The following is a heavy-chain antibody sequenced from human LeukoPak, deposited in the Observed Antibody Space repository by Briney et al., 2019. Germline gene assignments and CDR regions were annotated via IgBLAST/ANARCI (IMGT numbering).Heavy chain of an antibody. J-gene: IGHJ3*02. CDR2: INSGGSGGRT. CDR1: GFXFSRYA. Sequence: GGSLRLSCVVSGFXFSRYAMSWVRQAPGKGLEWVSGINSGGSGGRTYYADSVRGRFTLSRDNSGSTMFLQLNSLRAEDTAVYFCTRNPMYTDAFDIWGQGTTVTVSS. D-gene: IGHD1-14*01. CDR3: TRNPMYTDAFDI. V-gene: IGHV3-23*01.